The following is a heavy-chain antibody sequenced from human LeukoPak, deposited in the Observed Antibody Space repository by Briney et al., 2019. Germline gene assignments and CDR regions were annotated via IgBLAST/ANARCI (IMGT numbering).Heavy chain of an antibody. CDR3: ARNQQLGGHSYYYYGMDV. CDR1: GFTFSSYA. D-gene: IGHD3-16*01. Sequence: PGGSLRLSCAASGFTFSSYAMSWVRQAPGKGLEWVSAISGSGGSTYYADSVKGRFTISRDNSKNTLYLQMNSLGADDTAIYYCARNQQLGGHSYYYYGMDVWGQGTTVTVSS. CDR2: ISGSGGST. V-gene: IGHV3-23*01. J-gene: IGHJ6*02.